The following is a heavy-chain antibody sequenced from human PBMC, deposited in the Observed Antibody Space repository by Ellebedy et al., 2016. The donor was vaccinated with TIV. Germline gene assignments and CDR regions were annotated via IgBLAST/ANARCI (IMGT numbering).Heavy chain of an antibody. CDR2: INSDGSST. CDR3: ARATYDYVWGTPRECAFDI. D-gene: IGHD3-16*01. CDR1: GFTFSSYW. Sequence: GESLKISCAASGFTFSSYWMHWVRQAPGKGLVWVSRINSDGSSTSYADSVKGRFTISRDNAKNTLYLQMNSLRAEDTAVYYCARATYDYVWGTPRECAFDIWGQGTMVTVSS. V-gene: IGHV3-74*01. J-gene: IGHJ3*02.